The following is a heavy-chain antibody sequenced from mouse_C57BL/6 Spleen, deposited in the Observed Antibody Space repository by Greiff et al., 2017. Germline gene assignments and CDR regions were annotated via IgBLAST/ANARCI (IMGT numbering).Heavy chain of an antibody. D-gene: IGHD1-1*01. CDR1: GYTFTDYN. CDR2: INPNNGGT. V-gene: IGHV1-22*01. CDR3: ARYYYGSSYGYYFDY. J-gene: IGHJ2*01. Sequence: DVHLVESGPELVKPGASVKMSCKASGYTFTDYNMHWVKQSHGKSLEWIGYINPNNGGTSYNQKFKGKATLTVNKSSSTAYMELRSLTSEDSAVYYCARYYYGSSYGYYFDYWGQGTTLTVSS.